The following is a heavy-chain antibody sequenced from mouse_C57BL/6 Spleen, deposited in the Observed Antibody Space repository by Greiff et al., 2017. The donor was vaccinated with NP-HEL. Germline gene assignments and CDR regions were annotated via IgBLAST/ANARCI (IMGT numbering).Heavy chain of an antibody. CDR3: ARSEVDCFDY. CDR1: GYTFTSYW. CDR2: IHPNSGST. D-gene: IGHD1-1*02. Sequence: QVQLQQPGAELVKPGSSVKLSCKASGYTFTSYWMHWVKQRPGQGLEWIGMIHPNSGSTNYNEKFKSKATLTVDKSSSTAYMQLSSLTSEDSAVYYCARSEVDCFDYWGHGTTLTVSS. J-gene: IGHJ2*01. V-gene: IGHV1-64*01.